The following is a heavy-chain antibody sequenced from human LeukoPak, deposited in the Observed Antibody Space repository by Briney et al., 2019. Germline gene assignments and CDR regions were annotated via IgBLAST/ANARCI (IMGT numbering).Heavy chain of an antibody. V-gene: IGHV3-48*03. CDR1: GFTFSTLE. Sequence: QPGGSLRLPCAASGFTFSTLEMTWVRQAPGKGLEWVSYISSSGSTIYYADSVKGRFTISRDSAKNSLYLQMNSLRVEDTAIYHCARGRFGLDWGQGTLVTVSS. J-gene: IGHJ4*02. CDR3: ARGRFGLD. CDR2: ISSSGSTI. D-gene: IGHD3-10*01.